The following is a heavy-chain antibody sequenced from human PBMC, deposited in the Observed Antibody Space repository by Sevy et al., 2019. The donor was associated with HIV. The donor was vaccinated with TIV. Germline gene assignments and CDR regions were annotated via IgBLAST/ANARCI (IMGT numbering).Heavy chain of an antibody. Sequence: SETLSLTCTVSAGSISSYYSSWIRQPPGKGLEWIGYIYYSGSTNYNPSLKSRVTISVDTSKNQFSLKLSSVTAADTAVYYCARDYYDFWSGDSRWFDPWGQGTLVTVSS. CDR2: IYYSGST. J-gene: IGHJ5*02. V-gene: IGHV4-59*01. CDR1: AGSISSYY. D-gene: IGHD3-3*01. CDR3: ARDYYDFWSGDSRWFDP.